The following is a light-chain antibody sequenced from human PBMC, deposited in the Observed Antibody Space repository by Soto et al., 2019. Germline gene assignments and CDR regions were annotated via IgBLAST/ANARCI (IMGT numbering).Light chain of an antibody. CDR1: SGAIGSYHR. J-gene: IGLJ1*01. Sequence: QSALTQPASVSGSPGQSITISCTGTSGAIGSYHRVSWYQQHPGKAPQLIIYEVTDRPSGVSNRFSGSKSGNTASLTISGLQAEDEAEYYCSSYTNINTRACVFGTGTKLTVL. CDR3: SSYTNINTRACV. CDR2: EVT. V-gene: IGLV2-14*01.